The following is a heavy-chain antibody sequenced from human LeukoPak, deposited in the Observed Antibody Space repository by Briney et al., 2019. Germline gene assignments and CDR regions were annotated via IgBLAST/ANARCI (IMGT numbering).Heavy chain of an antibody. CDR1: GGSFSGYY. Sequence: PSETLSLTCAVYGGSFSGYYWSWIRQPPGKGLEWIGEINHSGSTNYNPSLKSRVTISVDMSKNQFSLKLGSVTAADTAVYYCARGPKRCSGGSCYSKWFDPWGQGTLVTVSS. V-gene: IGHV4-34*01. CDR2: INHSGST. J-gene: IGHJ5*02. CDR3: ARGPKRCSGGSCYSKWFDP. D-gene: IGHD2-15*01.